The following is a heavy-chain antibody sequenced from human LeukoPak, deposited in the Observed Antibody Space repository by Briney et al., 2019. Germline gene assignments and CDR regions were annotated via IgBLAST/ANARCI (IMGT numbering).Heavy chain of an antibody. CDR1: GFTFSNYW. CDR2: IKQDGNEK. Sequence: GGSLRLSCAASGFTFSNYWMTWVRQAPGKGLEWVANIKQDGNEKYYVDSVRGRFTISRDNANNLLFLHMNSLRAEDTAMYYCVRAWDYLGSDHGVGAFDPWGQGTLVTVSS. J-gene: IGHJ5*02. V-gene: IGHV3-7*01. D-gene: IGHD3-10*01. CDR3: VRAWDYLGSDHGVGAFDP.